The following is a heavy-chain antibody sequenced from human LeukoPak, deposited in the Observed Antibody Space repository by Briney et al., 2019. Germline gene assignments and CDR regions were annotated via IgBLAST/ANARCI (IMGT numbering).Heavy chain of an antibody. V-gene: IGHV3-9*01. CDR3: AKDYQVRGVTGIDY. CDR1: GFTFDDYA. Sequence: GRSLRLSCAASGFTFDDYAMHWVRQAPGKGLEWVSGISWNSGSIGYADSVKGRFTISRDNAKNSLYLQMNSLRAEDTALYYCAKDYQVRGVTGIDYWGQGTLVTVSS. J-gene: IGHJ4*02. D-gene: IGHD3-10*01. CDR2: ISWNSGSI.